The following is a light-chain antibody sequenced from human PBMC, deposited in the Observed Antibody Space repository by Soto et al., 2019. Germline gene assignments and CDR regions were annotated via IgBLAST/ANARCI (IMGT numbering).Light chain of an antibody. CDR2: DVY. CDR3: CSYAGSYTYV. J-gene: IGLJ1*01. CDR1: SSDVGSYNY. V-gene: IGLV2-11*01. Sequence: QSALTQPRSVSGSPGQSVTISCTGTSSDVGSYNYVSWYQQHPGKAPKPMIYDVYKRPSGVPDRFSGSKSGNTASLTISGLQAEDEADYYCCSYAGSYTYVFGTGTKLTVL.